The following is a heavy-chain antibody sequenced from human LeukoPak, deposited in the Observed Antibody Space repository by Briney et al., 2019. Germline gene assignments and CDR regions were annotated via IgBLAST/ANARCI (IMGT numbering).Heavy chain of an antibody. CDR2: ISSSSSTI. D-gene: IGHD3-10*01. Sequence: GESLKISCAASGFTFSSYSMNWVRQAPGKGLEWVSYISSSSSTIYYADSVKGRFTISRDNAKNSLYLQMNSLRAEDTAVYYCARAGLGSGSYYNGYFDYWGQGTLVTVSS. V-gene: IGHV3-48*01. J-gene: IGHJ4*02. CDR1: GFTFSSYS. CDR3: ARAGLGSGSYYNGYFDY.